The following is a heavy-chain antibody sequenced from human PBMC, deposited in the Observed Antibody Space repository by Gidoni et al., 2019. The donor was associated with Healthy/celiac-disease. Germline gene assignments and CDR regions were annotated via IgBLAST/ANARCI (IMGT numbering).Heavy chain of an antibody. J-gene: IGHJ5*02. D-gene: IGHD6-13*01. V-gene: IGHV3-48*01. Sequence: EVQLVESGGGLVQPGGSLTLSCAASGFSFSSYSLHWVRQAPGKGLEWVSDISSSSSTIYYADSVKGRFTISRDNAKNSLYRQMNSLRAEDTAVYYCARDLGLVRQQLVEDNWFDPWGQGTLVTVSS. CDR1: GFSFSSYS. CDR3: ARDLGLVRQQLVEDNWFDP. CDR2: ISSSSSTI.